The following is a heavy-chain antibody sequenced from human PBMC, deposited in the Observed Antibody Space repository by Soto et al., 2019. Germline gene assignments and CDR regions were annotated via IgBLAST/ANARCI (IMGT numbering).Heavy chain of an antibody. CDR2: IYYSGST. CDR3: ARMVLPIVPAAILIIVRNHYFDY. J-gene: IGHJ4*02. CDR1: GGSISSSSYY. Sequence: PSETKSLTCTVSGGSISSSSYYWGWIRQPPGKGLEWIGSIYYSGSTYYNPSLKSRVTISVDTSKNQFSLKLSSVTAADTAVYYCARMVLPIVPAAILIIVRNHYFDYWGQGTLVTVSS. D-gene: IGHD2-2*01. V-gene: IGHV4-39*01.